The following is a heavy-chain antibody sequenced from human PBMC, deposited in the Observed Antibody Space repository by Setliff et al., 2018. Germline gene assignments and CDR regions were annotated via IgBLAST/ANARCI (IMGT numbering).Heavy chain of an antibody. CDR1: GYSFMSYG. Sequence: GASVKVSCKASGYSFMSYGITWVRQAPGQGLEWMGWISAQDGNTIYAQNFQGRVTMTTDTSTSTAYMELRSLRSDDTAVYYCARVSPSMVAPPAAPCFDAWGQGTLVTVSS. D-gene: IGHD2-15*01. CDR3: ARVSPSMVAPPAAPCFDA. V-gene: IGHV1-18*01. CDR2: ISAQDGNT. J-gene: IGHJ5*02.